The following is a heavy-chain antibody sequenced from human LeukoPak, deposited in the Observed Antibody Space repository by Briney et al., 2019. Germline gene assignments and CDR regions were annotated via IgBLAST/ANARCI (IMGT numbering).Heavy chain of an antibody. CDR3: AKAYQLLLWYFDY. V-gene: IGHV3-23*01. CDR1: GFTFSSYA. D-gene: IGHD2-2*01. CDR2: ISGSGGST. Sequence: GGSLRLSCAASGFTFSSYAMSWVRQAPGKGLEWVSAISGSGGSTYYADSVKGRFTISRDNSKSTLYLQMNSLRAEDTAVYYCAKAYQLLLWYFDYWGQGTLVTVSS. J-gene: IGHJ4*02.